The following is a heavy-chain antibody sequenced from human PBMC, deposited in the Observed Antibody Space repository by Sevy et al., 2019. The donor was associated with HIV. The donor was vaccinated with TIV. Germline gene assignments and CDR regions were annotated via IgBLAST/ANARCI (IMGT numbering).Heavy chain of an antibody. V-gene: IGHV4-59*01. Sequence: SETLSLTCTVSGGSISSYYWSRIRQPPRKGLEWIGYIYYSGSTNYNPSLKSRVTISVDTSKNQFSLKLSSVTAADTAVYYCARDYYDSSGPIYNWFDPWGQGTLVTVSS. D-gene: IGHD3-22*01. CDR1: GGSISSYY. J-gene: IGHJ5*02. CDR3: ARDYYDSSGPIYNWFDP. CDR2: IYYSGST.